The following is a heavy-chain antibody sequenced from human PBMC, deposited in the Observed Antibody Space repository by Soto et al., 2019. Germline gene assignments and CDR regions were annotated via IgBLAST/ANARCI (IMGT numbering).Heavy chain of an antibody. V-gene: IGHV1-2*02. J-gene: IGHJ6*02. D-gene: IGHD6-13*01. CDR1: GYTFTGYY. Sequence: GASVKVSYAASGYTFTGYYMHWVRQSRGQGLEWMGWINPNSGGTNYAQKFQGRVTMTRDTSISTAYMELSRLRSDDTAVYYCARVDERQNSAAGPLDYYYYGMDVWGQGTTVTV. CDR3: ARVDERQNSAAGPLDYYYYGMDV. CDR2: INPNSGGT.